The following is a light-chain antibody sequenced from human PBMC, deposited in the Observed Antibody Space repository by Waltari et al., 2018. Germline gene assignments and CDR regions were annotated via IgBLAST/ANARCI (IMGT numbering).Light chain of an antibody. J-gene: IGKJ1*01. CDR1: QRISSW. V-gene: IGKV1-5*03. Sequence: DIQMTQSPSTLSASVGDRVTITCRASQRISSWLAWYQQKPVKAPKLLIYKASSLESGVPSRFSGSGSGTEFTLTISSLQPDDFATYYCQQYNSYAWTFGQGTKVEIK. CDR2: KAS. CDR3: QQYNSYAWT.